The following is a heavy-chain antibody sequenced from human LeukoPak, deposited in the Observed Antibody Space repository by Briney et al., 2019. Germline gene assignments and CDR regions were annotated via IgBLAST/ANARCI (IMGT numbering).Heavy chain of an antibody. D-gene: IGHD3-22*01. CDR2: MSHDGSKE. V-gene: IGHV3-30*18. J-gene: IGHJ4*02. Sequence: GGSLRLSCAASGFSFSSYGMHWVRQAPGKGLEWVAVMSHDGSKEYYADSVKGRLTISRDNSKNTLYLQMNSLSAEDTAVYYCAKPPYDSSGYYQSTFDYWGQGTLVTVSS. CDR3: AKPPYDSSGYYQSTFDY. CDR1: GFSFSSYG.